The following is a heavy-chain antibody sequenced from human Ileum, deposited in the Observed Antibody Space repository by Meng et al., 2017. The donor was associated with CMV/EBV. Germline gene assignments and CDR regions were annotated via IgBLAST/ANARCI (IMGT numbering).Heavy chain of an antibody. CDR2: INPNTGDT. J-gene: IGHJ5*02. V-gene: IGHV1-2*02. CDR3: GRGNRSFDP. Sequence: ASVKVSCKASGYIFIDYYIHWVRQAPGQGLEWMGWINPNTGDTNCVQKFQDRVTMTRDTSVTTAYMELNRLTSDGTAVYYCGRGNRSFDPWGRGTLVTVSS. CDR1: GYIFIDYY. D-gene: IGHD1-14*01.